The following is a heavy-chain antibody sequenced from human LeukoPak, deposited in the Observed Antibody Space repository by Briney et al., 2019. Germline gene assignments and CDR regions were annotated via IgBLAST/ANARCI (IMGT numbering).Heavy chain of an antibody. CDR1: GGSISSYY. V-gene: IGHV4-59*08. CDR3: ARLASGSYGPLTPFDY. J-gene: IGHJ4*02. D-gene: IGHD1-26*01. Sequence: SETLSLTCTVSGGSISSYYWSWIRQPPGKGLEWIGDIYYSGSTNYNPSLNSRVTISVDTSKNQFSLRLSSVTAADTAVYYSARLASGSYGPLTPFDYWGQGTLVTVSS. CDR2: IYYSGST.